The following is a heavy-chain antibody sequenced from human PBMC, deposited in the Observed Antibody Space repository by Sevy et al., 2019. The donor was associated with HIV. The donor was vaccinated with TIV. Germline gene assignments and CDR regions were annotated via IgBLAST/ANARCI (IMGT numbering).Heavy chain of an antibody. CDR2: IWYDGSNK. V-gene: IGHV3-33*01. J-gene: IGHJ4*02. CDR1: GFTFSNYG. CDR3: ARGKSGYGYALNY. D-gene: IGHD5-18*01. Sequence: GGSLRLSCAASGFTFSNYGMHWVRQAPGKGLEWVAVIWYDGSNKNYADSVKGRFTISRDNFKNTLYLHMSSLRAEDTAVYYCARGKSGYGYALNYWGQGTLVTVSS.